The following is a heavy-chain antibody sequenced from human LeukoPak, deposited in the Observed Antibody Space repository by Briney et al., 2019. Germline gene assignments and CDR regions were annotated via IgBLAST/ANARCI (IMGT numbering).Heavy chain of an antibody. Sequence: PSETLSLTCTVSGGSISSGSYYWGWIRQPAGKGTEWTGRTYTSGTTNYNPSLQTRVTISVDTYKNQFSLRQPSVTAADTAVYYCAREDRWGHAFDIWGQGTMVTVSS. CDR2: TYTSGTT. D-gene: IGHD7-27*01. V-gene: IGHV4-61*02. CDR1: GGSISSGSYY. CDR3: AREDRWGHAFDI. J-gene: IGHJ3*02.